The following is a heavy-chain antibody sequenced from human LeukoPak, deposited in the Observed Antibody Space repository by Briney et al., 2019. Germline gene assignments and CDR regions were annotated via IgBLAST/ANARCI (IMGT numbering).Heavy chain of an antibody. V-gene: IGHV4-61*02. Sequence: SETLSLTCTVSGGSISSGSYYWSWIRQPAGKGLEWIGRIYTSGSTNYNPSLKSRVTISVDTSKNQFSLKLSSVTAADTAVYYCARGGNYYGSGSWKYYFDYWGQGTLVTVSS. J-gene: IGHJ4*02. CDR3: ARGGNYYGSGSWKYYFDY. CDR1: GGSISSGSYY. D-gene: IGHD3-10*01. CDR2: IYTSGST.